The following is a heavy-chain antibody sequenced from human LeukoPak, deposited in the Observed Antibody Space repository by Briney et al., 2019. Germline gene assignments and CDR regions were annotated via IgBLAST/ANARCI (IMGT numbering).Heavy chain of an antibody. V-gene: IGHV1-69*13. J-gene: IGHJ5*02. Sequence: ASVKVSCKASGGTFSSYAVSWVRQAPGQGLEWMGGIIPVFGTANYAQKFQGRVTITADESTSTAYMDLSSLRSEDTAVYYCARAVSLSGSYFWFDPWGQGTLVTVSS. CDR2: IIPVFGTA. CDR3: ARAVSLSGSYFWFDP. D-gene: IGHD3-10*01. CDR1: GGTFSSYA.